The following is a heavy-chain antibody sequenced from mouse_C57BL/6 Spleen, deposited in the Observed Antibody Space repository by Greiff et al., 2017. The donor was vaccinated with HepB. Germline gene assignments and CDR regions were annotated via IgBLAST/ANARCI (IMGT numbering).Heavy chain of an antibody. J-gene: IGHJ2*01. CDR1: GYTFTDYY. D-gene: IGHD4-1*01. V-gene: IGHV1-76*01. CDR2: IYPGSGNT. CDR3: ARVELGRGYFDY. Sequence: VKLQQSGAELVRPGASVKLSCKASGYTFTDYYINWVKQRPGQGLEWIARIYPGSGNTYYNEKFKGKATLTAEKSSSTAYMQLSSLTSEDSAVYFCARVELGRGYFDYWGQGTTLTVSS.